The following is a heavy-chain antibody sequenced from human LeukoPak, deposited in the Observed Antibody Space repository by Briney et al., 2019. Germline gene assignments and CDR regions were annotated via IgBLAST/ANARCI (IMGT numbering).Heavy chain of an antibody. CDR1: GFTFSSYS. CDR3: ARGAVAGYYYYYYMDV. CDR2: ISSSSSYI. Sequence: GGSLRLSCAASGFTFSSYSMNWVRQAPGKGLEWVSSISSSSSYIYYADSVKGRFTISRDNAKNSLYLQMNSLRAEDTAVYYCARGAVAGYYYYYYMDVWGKGTTVTVSS. D-gene: IGHD6-19*01. J-gene: IGHJ6*03. V-gene: IGHV3-21*01.